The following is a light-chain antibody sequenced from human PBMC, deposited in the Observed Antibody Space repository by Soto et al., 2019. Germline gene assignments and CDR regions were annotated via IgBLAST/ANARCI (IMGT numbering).Light chain of an antibody. CDR2: YDS. CDR1: NIGSKS. V-gene: IGLV3-21*04. J-gene: IGLJ2*01. Sequence: SYELTQPPSVSVAPGKTARITCGGNNIGSKSVHWYQQKPGQAPVLVIYYDSDRPSGIPERFSGSNSGNTATLTISRVEAGYEADYYCQVWDSSSDPRFGGGTKLTVL. CDR3: QVWDSSSDPR.